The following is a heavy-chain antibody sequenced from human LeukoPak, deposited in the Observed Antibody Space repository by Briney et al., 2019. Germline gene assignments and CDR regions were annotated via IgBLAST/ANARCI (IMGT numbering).Heavy chain of an antibody. Sequence: QPGGSLRLSCAASGFTFSNYNMNWVRQAPGKGLEWVSYISSTSSTVYYADSVKGRFTVSRDNAKNSLYLQMNSLRDEDTAMSYCARVGDGYSVNYFDYWGQGTLVTVSS. CDR3: ARVGDGYSVNYFDY. J-gene: IGHJ4*02. CDR2: ISSTSSTV. D-gene: IGHD5-24*01. V-gene: IGHV3-48*02. CDR1: GFTFSNYN.